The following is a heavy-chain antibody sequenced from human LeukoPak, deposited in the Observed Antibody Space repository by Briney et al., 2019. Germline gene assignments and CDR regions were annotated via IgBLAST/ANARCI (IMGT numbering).Heavy chain of an antibody. V-gene: IGHV3-21*01. J-gene: IGHJ6*02. CDR2: ISSSSSYI. CDR3: ARAAPHYYCGMDV. CDR1: GLTFSSYS. Sequence: PGGSLRLSCAASGLTFSSYSMNWVRQAPGKGLEWVSSISSSSSYIYYADSVKGRFTISRDNAKNSLYLQMNSLRAEDTAVYYCARAAPHYYCGMDVWGQGTTVTVSS.